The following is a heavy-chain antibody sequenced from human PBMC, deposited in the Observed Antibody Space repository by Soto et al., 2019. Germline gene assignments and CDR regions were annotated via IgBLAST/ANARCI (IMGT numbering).Heavy chain of an antibody. J-gene: IGHJ6*02. CDR1: GGSFSGYY. D-gene: IGHD2-15*01. CDR3: ARGGRYCSGGSCPASMDV. V-gene: IGHV4-34*01. Sequence: QVQLQQWGAGLLKPSETLSLTCAVYGGSFSGYYWSWIRQPPGKGLEWIGEINHSGSTNYNPSLTSRVTISVDTSKNQFSLKLSSVTAADTAVYYCARGGRYCSGGSCPASMDVWGQGTTVTVSS. CDR2: INHSGST.